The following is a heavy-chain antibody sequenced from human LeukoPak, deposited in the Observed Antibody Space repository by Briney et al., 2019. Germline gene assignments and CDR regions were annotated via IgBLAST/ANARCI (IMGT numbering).Heavy chain of an antibody. CDR2: ISSSGSTI. J-gene: IGHJ3*02. Sequence: GGSLRLSCAASGFTFSDYYMSWIRQAPGKGLEWVSYISSSGSTIYYADSVKGRFTISRDNAKNSPYLQMSSLRAEDTAVYYCAGYSSGWFGSFDIWGQGTMVTVSS. V-gene: IGHV3-11*04. D-gene: IGHD6-19*01. CDR1: GFTFSDYY. CDR3: AGYSSGWFGSFDI.